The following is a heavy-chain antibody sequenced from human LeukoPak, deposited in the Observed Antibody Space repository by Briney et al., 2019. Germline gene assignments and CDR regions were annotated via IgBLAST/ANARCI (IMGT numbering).Heavy chain of an antibody. CDR3: ARASSHCSSTSCYIGY. CDR1: GFTVSSNY. V-gene: IGHV3-53*01. CDR2: IYSGGST. D-gene: IGHD2-2*01. J-gene: IGHJ4*02. Sequence: GGSLRLSCAASGFTVSSNYMSWVRQAPGKGLGWVSVIYSGGSTYYADSVKGRFTISRDNSKNTLYLQMNSLRAEDTAVYYCARASSHCSSTSCYIGYWGQGTLVTVSS.